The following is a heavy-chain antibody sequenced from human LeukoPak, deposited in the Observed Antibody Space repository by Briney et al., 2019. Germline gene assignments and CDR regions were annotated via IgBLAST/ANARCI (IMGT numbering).Heavy chain of an antibody. CDR3: ARDQSGGSGWYGLAPRLYYFDY. CDR1: GGSISSSSYY. D-gene: IGHD6-19*01. V-gene: IGHV4-39*07. Sequence: SETLSLTCTVSGGSISSSSYYWGWIRQPPGKGLEWIGSIYYSGSTYYNPSLKSRVTISVDTSKNQFSLKLSSVTAADTAVYYCARDQSGGSGWYGLAPRLYYFDYWGQGTLVTVSS. J-gene: IGHJ4*02. CDR2: IYYSGST.